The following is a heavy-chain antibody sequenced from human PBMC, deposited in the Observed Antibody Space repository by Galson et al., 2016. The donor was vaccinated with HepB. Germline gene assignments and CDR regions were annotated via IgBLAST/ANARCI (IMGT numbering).Heavy chain of an antibody. Sequence: SLRLSCAASGYTVGSDFMTWVRQAPGKGLEWVSMFHGGANTYYADSVKGRFTISSDTSTNTLYLQMNSLSGEDTAISYYASRAAWGQGTLVTVSS. CDR3: ASRAA. CDR2: FHGGANT. J-gene: IGHJ4*02. CDR1: GYTVGSDF. D-gene: IGHD2-15*01. V-gene: IGHV3-53*01.